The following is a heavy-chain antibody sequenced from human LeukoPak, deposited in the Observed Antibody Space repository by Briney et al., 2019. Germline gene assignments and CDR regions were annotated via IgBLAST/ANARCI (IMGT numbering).Heavy chain of an antibody. D-gene: IGHD6-6*01. Sequence: SETPSLTCAVYGGSFSGYYWSWIRQPPGKGLEWIGEINHSGSTNYNQSLKSRVTISVDTSKNQFSLKLSSVTAADTAVYYCAGVEYSSSSRVFDYWGQGTLVTVSS. CDR2: INHSGST. CDR3: AGVEYSSSSRVFDY. CDR1: GGSFSGYY. J-gene: IGHJ4*02. V-gene: IGHV4-34*01.